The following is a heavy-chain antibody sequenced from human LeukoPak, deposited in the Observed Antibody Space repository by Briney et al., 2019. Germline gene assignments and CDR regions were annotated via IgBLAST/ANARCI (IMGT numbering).Heavy chain of an antibody. D-gene: IGHD3-9*01. CDR3: ARATTYDILTGFSDY. CDR1: GFTFTSYW. CDR2: VNNDGSST. J-gene: IGHJ4*02. V-gene: IGHV3-74*01. Sequence: GGSLRLSCATSGFTFTSYWMHWVRQVPGKGLVWVSRVNNDGSSTIYADSVKGRFTISRDNAKKSLYLQMNSLRAEDTAVYYCARATTYDILTGFSDYWGQGTLVTVSS.